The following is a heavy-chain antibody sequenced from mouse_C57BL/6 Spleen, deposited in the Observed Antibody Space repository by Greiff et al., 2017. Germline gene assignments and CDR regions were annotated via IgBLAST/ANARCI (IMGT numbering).Heavy chain of an antibody. J-gene: IGHJ4*01. CDR3: AKVEGYDDAMDY. CDR1: GYTFTSYW. V-gene: IGHV1-55*01. Sequence: QFQLQQPGAELVKPGASVKMSCKASGYTFTSYWITWVKQRPGQGLEWIGDIYPGSGSTNYNEKFKSQATLTVDTASSTAYLQLSSLTSEDSAVYYCAKVEGYDDAMDYWGQGTSVTVAS. D-gene: IGHD2-2*01. CDR2: IYPGSGST.